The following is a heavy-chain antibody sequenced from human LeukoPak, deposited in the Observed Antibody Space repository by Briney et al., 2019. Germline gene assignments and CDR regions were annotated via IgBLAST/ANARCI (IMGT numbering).Heavy chain of an antibody. V-gene: IGHV3-23*01. D-gene: IGHD2-8*01. CDR3: AKDRRYCTNGVCSYYYYYYMDV. J-gene: IGHJ6*03. CDR2: ISGSGGST. Sequence: PGGSLRLSCAASGFTFSSYAMSWVRQAPGKGLEWVSAISGSGGSTYYADSVKGRFTISRDNSKNTLYLQMNSLRAEDTAVYYCAKDRRYCTNGVCSYYYYYYMDVWGKGTTVTVSS. CDR1: GFTFSSYA.